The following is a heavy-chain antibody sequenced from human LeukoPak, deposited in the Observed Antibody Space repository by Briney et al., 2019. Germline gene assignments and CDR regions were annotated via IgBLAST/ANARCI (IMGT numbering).Heavy chain of an antibody. V-gene: IGHV4-38-2*02. D-gene: IGHD2-2*01. Sequence: SETLSLTCTVSGYSISSGNYWAWVRQSPVKGLEWIGSIYHSGSTQYNPSLKGRVTISVDTSKNQFSLNLSSVTAADTAVYYCARGAVGSVVRLGYWGQGPLVTVSS. CDR3: ARGAVGSVVRLGY. J-gene: IGHJ4*02. CDR2: IYHSGST. CDR1: GYSISSGNY.